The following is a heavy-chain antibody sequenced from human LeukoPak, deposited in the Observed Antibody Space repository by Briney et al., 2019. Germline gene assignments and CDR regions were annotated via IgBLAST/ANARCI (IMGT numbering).Heavy chain of an antibody. CDR3: ARRYYGSYYFGY. CDR1: GGSISSDDNF. CDR2: IYNTGSA. Sequence: SQTLSLTCTVSGGSISSDDNFWSWIRQPPGKGLEWIGYIYNTGSAYYNASLKSRVRISVDTSNNQFSLKLSSVTAADTAVYFCARRYYGSYYFGYWGQGTLVTVSS. V-gene: IGHV4-30-4*01. D-gene: IGHD3-10*01. J-gene: IGHJ4*02.